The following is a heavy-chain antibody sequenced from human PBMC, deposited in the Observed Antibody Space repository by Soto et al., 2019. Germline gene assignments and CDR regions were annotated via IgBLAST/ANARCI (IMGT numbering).Heavy chain of an antibody. CDR3: ARDPRTTVTRVADY. J-gene: IGHJ4*02. CDR2: IIPILGIA. D-gene: IGHD4-17*01. Sequence: ASVKVSCKASGGTFSSYTISWVRQAPGQGLEWMGRIIPILGIANYAQKFQGRVTITADKSTSTAYMELSSLRSEDTAVYYCARDPRTTVTRVADYWGQGPLVTVS. CDR1: GGTFSSYT. V-gene: IGHV1-69*04.